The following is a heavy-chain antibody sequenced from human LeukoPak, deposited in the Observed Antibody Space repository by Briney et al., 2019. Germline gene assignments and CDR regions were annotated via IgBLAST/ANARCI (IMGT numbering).Heavy chain of an antibody. J-gene: IGHJ3*02. V-gene: IGHV1-2*02. CDR1: GYTFTGHY. CDR2: IHPNTGGT. CDR3: ASEYKYDSSGANAFDI. Sequence: ASVKVSCKASGYTFTGHYIHWVRQAPGQGLEWMGWIHPNTGGTKYAQKFQGRVTMTRDTSSSTAYMELSSLGSADTAVYYCASEYKYDSSGANAFDIWGQGTMVTVSS. D-gene: IGHD3-22*01.